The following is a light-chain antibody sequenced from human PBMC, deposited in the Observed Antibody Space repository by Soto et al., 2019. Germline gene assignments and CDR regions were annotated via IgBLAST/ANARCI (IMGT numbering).Light chain of an antibody. V-gene: IGKV3-20*01. CDR1: QSVTSSY. CDR3: QHYGSSPPSWT. Sequence: EIVLTQSPGTLSLSPGERATLSCRASQSVTSSYLAWYQQKPGQAPRLLISGASSRATGIPDRFSGSGSGTAFTLTISSLEAEDFAVYYCQHYGSSPPSWTFGQGTKVEIK. CDR2: GAS. J-gene: IGKJ1*01.